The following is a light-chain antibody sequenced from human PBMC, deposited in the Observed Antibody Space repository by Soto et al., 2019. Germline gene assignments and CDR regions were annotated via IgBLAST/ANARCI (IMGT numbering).Light chain of an antibody. CDR2: RAS. CDR1: QSLSDR. CDR3: QQYGDYPLT. V-gene: IGKV1-5*03. Sequence: DIQMTQSPSTLSASVGDRVTITCRASQSLSDRLAWYQQKPGTAPTILIYRASSVEDGVPSRFSGFGSGTEFTLTISRLQPGDFAAYYCQQYGDYPLTFGGGTKVEIK. J-gene: IGKJ4*01.